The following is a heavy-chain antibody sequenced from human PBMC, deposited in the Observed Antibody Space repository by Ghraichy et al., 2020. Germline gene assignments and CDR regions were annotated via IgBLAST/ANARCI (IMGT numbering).Heavy chain of an antibody. CDR1: GYTFSGYY. V-gene: IGHV1-2*04. CDR2: INPDSGGT. D-gene: IGHD3-22*01. CDR3: TRKGSGHFYDY. J-gene: IGHJ4*02. Sequence: ASVKVSCKASGYTFSGYYLHWVRQAPGQGLEWMGWINPDSGGTKYAQRFQDWVTMTRDTSMSTAYMELSRLKSDDTAVYFCTRKGSGHFYDYWGQGSLVTVSS.